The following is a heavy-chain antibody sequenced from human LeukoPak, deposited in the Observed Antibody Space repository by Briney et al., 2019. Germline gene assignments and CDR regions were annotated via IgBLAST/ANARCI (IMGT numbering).Heavy chain of an antibody. D-gene: IGHD6-19*01. Sequence: KASETLSLTCAVYGGSFSGYYWSWIRQPPGKGLEWIGEINHSGSTNYNPSLKSRVTISVDTSKNQFSLKLSSVTAADTAVYYCARDGMTPTVAPNWFDPWGQGTLVTVSS. CDR1: GGSFSGYY. J-gene: IGHJ5*02. V-gene: IGHV4-34*01. CDR2: INHSGST. CDR3: ARDGMTPTVAPNWFDP.